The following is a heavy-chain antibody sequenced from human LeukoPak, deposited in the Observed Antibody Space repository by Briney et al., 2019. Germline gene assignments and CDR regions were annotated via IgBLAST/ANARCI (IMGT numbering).Heavy chain of an antibody. D-gene: IGHD2-2*01. Sequence: APVKGSCKASGYTLTSYCISWVRQAPGQGLEWMGWISAYDGNTNYAQKLQGRVTMTTDTSTSTAYMELRSLRSDDTAVYYCARVSGQLLSYSVYWGQGTLATVSS. CDR1: GYTLTSYC. J-gene: IGHJ4*02. V-gene: IGHV1-18*01. CDR2: ISAYDGNT. CDR3: ARVSGQLLSYSVY.